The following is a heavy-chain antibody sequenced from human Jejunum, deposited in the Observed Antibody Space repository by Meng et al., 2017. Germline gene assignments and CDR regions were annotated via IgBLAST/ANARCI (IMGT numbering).Heavy chain of an antibody. Sequence: ASVKVSCKASGYTFTGYYMHCVRQAPGQGLEWMGWINPNSGGTNYAQKFQGRVTMTRDTAISTAYMELSRLRSDDTAVYYCARGDDFWSGYYSYYYGMDVWGQGTTVTVSS. CDR2: INPNSGGT. CDR3: ARGDDFWSGYYSYYYGMDV. J-gene: IGHJ6*02. V-gene: IGHV1-2*02. D-gene: IGHD3-3*01. CDR1: GYTFTGYY.